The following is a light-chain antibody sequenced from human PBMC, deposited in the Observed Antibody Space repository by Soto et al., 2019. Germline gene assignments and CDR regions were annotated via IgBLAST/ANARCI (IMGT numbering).Light chain of an antibody. J-gene: IGKJ3*01. CDR3: QQYGSSFT. CDR1: QSVSSSY. V-gene: IGKV3-20*01. Sequence: EIVLTQSPDTLSLSPGERATLSCRASQSVSSSYLAWYQQKPGQAPRLLIYGASCRATGIPDRFSGSGSGTDFTLTISRLEPEDFAVYYCQQYGSSFTFGPGTKVDIK. CDR2: GAS.